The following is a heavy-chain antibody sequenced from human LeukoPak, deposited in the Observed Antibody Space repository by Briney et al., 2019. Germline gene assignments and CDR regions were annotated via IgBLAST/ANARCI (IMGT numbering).Heavy chain of an antibody. CDR3: ARLHTAMVVDAFDI. CDR2: IKQDGSER. V-gene: IGHV3-7*01. CDR1: GFTFSSFW. J-gene: IGHJ3*02. Sequence: GGPLRLSCAASGFTFSSFWMNWVRQAPGKGLEWVANIKQDGSERYYVDSVGGRFTISRDNAKKSLYLEMNSLRAEDTAVYYCARLHTAMVVDAFDIWGQGTMVTVSS. D-gene: IGHD5-18*01.